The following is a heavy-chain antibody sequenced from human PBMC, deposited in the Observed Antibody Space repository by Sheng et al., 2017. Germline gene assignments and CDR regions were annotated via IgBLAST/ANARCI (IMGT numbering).Heavy chain of an antibody. CDR1: GGTFSSYA. CDR3: ARGALERSVYYYYYGMDV. J-gene: IGHJ6*02. V-gene: IGHV1-69*01. CDR2: IIPIFGTA. Sequence: QVQLVQSGAEVKKPGSSVKVSCKASGGTFSSYAISWVRQAPGQGLEWMGGIIPIFGTANYAQKFQGRVTITADESTSTAYMELSSLRSEDTAVYYCARGALERSVYYYYYGMDVWGPGTTVTVSS. D-gene: IGHD1-1*01.